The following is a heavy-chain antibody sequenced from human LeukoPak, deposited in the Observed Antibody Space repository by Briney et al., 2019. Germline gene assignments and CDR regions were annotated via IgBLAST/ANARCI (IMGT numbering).Heavy chain of an antibody. V-gene: IGHV4-59*08. Sequence: SETLSLTCTVSGGSLSSYYWSWIRQPPGKGLEWIGYIYYSGSTNYNPSLKSRVTISVDTSKNQFSLKLSSVTAADTAVYYCARRGCSGGSCPRDAFDIWGQGTMVTVSS. CDR3: ARRGCSGGSCPRDAFDI. CDR1: GGSLSSYY. J-gene: IGHJ3*02. D-gene: IGHD2-15*01. CDR2: IYYSGST.